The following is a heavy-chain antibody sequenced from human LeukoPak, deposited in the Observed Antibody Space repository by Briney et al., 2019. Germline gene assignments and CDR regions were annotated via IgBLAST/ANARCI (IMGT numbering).Heavy chain of an antibody. D-gene: IGHD5-12*01. Sequence: PSETLSLTCAVYGGSFSGYYWSWIRQPPGKGLEWIGEINHSGSTNYNPSLKSRVTISVDTSKNQFSLKLSSVTAADTAVYYCARVEGSGYDDPKWDWFDPWGQGTLVTVSS. V-gene: IGHV4-34*01. CDR3: ARVEGSGYDDPKWDWFDP. CDR2: INHSGST. J-gene: IGHJ5*02. CDR1: GGSFSGYY.